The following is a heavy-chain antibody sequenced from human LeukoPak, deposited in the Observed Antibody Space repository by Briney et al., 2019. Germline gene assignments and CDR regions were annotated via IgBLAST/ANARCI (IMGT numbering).Heavy chain of an antibody. CDR1: GFTFNSYA. D-gene: IGHD6-19*01. Sequence: GGSLRLSCAGSGFTFNSYAMHWVRQAPGKGLERVSVISSDGSNNYYADSVKGRFTISRDNSKNTLYLQVNSLRAEDTAVYYCARDRHSSGWYGDFDCWGQGTLVTVSS. CDR2: ISSDGSNN. CDR3: ARDRHSSGWYGDFDC. J-gene: IGHJ4*02. V-gene: IGHV3-30-3*01.